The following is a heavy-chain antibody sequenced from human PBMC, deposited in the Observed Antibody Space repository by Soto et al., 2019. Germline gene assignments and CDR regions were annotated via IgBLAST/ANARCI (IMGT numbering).Heavy chain of an antibody. CDR1: GFTFSRHT. D-gene: IGHD3-3*01. CDR2: ISDDGSDT. J-gene: IGHJ4*02. Sequence: QVQLVESGGGVVQPGRSLRLSCAASGFTFSRHTMHWVRQAPGKGLEWVAAISDDGSDTYYADAVKGRFTITIDNYKDALYMQMNSTSGEDTSVHYCARHGYYHFWSGFNTFPNYFDDCGQGTLVTVSS. V-gene: IGHV3-30-3*01. CDR3: ARHGYYHFWSGFNTFPNYFDD.